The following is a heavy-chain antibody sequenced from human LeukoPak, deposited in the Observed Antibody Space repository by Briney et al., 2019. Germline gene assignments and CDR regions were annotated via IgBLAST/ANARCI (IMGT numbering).Heavy chain of an antibody. Sequence: PSETLSLTCTVSGGSISSGDYYWSWIRQPPGKGLEWIGYIYYSRSTYYNPSLKSRVTISVDTSKNQFSLKLSSVTAADTAVYYCARDHSSGWYFWFDPWGQGTLVTVSS. V-gene: IGHV4-30-4*01. D-gene: IGHD6-19*01. CDR2: IYYSRST. CDR3: ARDHSSGWYFWFDP. J-gene: IGHJ5*02. CDR1: GGSISSGDYY.